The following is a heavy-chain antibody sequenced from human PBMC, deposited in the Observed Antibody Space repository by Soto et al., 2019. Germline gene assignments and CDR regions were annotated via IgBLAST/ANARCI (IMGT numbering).Heavy chain of an antibody. D-gene: IGHD5-18*01. Sequence: QVQLQESGPGLVKPSETLSLTCTVSGGSVSSGGYYWTWIRQPPGKGLEWIGYIYYSGNTNYNPSLKSRVTISVDTSNNQFSLKLTSVTAADAAVYYCARDIRGYSRAFDYWGQGTLVTVSS. CDR3: ARDIRGYSRAFDY. V-gene: IGHV4-61*08. CDR1: GGSVSSGGYY. CDR2: IYYSGNT. J-gene: IGHJ4*02.